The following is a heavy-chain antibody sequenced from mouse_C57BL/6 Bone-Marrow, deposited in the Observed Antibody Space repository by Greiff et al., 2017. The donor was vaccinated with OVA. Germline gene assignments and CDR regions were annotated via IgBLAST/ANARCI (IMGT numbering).Heavy chain of an antibody. J-gene: IGHJ2*01. Sequence: QVQLQQPGAELVKPGASVKMSCKASGYTFTSYWITWVKQRPGQGLEWIGDIYPGSGSTNYNEKFKSKATPTVDTSSSTAYMQLSSLTSEDSAVYYCARLGRCSSHYYFDYWGQGTTLTVSS. CDR3: ARLGRCSSHYYFDY. V-gene: IGHV1-55*01. CDR1: GYTFTSYW. CDR2: IYPGSGST. D-gene: IGHD1-1*01.